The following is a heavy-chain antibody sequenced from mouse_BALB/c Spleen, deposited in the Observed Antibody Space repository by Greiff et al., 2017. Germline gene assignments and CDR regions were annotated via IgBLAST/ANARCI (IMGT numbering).Heavy chain of an antibody. CDR3: ARSGDGYFYAMDY. CDR1: GYAFSSYW. CDR2: IYPGDGDT. Sequence: QVQLQQSGAELVRPGSSVKISCKASGYAFSSYWMNWVKQRPGQGLEWIGQIYPGDGDTNYNGKFKGKATLTADKSSSTAYMQLSSLTSEDSAVYFCARSGDGYFYAMDYWGQGTSVTVSS. D-gene: IGHD2-3*01. V-gene: IGHV1-80*01. J-gene: IGHJ4*01.